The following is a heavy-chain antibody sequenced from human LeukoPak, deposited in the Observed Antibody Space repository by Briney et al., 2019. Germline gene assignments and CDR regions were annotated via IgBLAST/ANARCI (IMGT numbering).Heavy chain of an antibody. CDR2: VSDDGNKK. CDR1: GFTFSSYP. J-gene: IGHJ6*03. D-gene: IGHD2-2*01. CDR3: ARGQLLLEGYFYYMDV. Sequence: GRSLRLSCAASGFTFSSYPMHGVRQAPGKGLEWVAVVSDDGNKKFDADFVKGRFTISRDNSKNTLYLQMNSLRGEDTAVYYCARGQLLLEGYFYYMDVWGEGTTVTVSS. V-gene: IGHV3-30-3*01.